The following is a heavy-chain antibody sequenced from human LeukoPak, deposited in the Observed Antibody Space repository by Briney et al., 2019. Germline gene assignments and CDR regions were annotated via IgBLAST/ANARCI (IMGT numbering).Heavy chain of an antibody. CDR3: ARDQGGTIDY. CDR2: IYYSGST. CDR1: GGSISSSSYY. V-gene: IGHV4-39*07. D-gene: IGHD1-7*01. J-gene: IGHJ4*02. Sequence: SETLSLTCTVSGGSISSSSYYWGWIRQPPGKGLEWIGSIYYSGSTYYNPSLKSRVTISVDTSKNQFSLKLTSVTAADTAVYYCARDQGGTIDYWGQGTLVTVSS.